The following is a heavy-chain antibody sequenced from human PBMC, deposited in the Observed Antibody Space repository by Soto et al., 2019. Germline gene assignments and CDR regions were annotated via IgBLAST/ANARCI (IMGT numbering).Heavy chain of an antibody. D-gene: IGHD3-22*01. J-gene: IGHJ3*02. CDR1: GFTFTNYA. CDR2: ISGSGYIT. CDR3: AKMTLVVTRPYDAFEI. Sequence: EVQLLESGGGLVQPGGSLRLSCAASGFTFTNYAMSWVRQAPGKGLEWVSTISGSGYITYYADSVKGRFTIYRDNSKNTRDLQMNSLRAEDTALYYCAKMTLVVTRPYDAFEICGRGTMVTVSS. V-gene: IGHV3-23*01.